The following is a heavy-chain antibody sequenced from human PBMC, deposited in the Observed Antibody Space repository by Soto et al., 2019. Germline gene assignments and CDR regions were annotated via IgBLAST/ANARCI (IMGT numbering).Heavy chain of an antibody. V-gene: IGHV3-30-3*01. D-gene: IGHD2-2*01. CDR1: GFTFNSYA. CDR2: IAYDGSNK. CDR3: ARDGAAAQGGWFDP. J-gene: IGHJ5*02. Sequence: PGGSLRLSCAASGFTFNSYAMHWVRQAPGKGLEWVAVIAYDGSNKYYAGSVKGRFTISRDNSKNTLYLQMNSLRPEDTAVYYCARDGAAAQGGWFDPWGQGTLVTVSS.